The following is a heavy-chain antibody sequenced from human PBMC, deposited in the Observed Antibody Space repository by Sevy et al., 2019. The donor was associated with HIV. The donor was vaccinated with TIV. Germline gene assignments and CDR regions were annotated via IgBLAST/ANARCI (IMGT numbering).Heavy chain of an antibody. D-gene: IGHD1-26*01. CDR1: GFTFSDYY. Sequence: GGSLRLSCTASGFTFSDYYMNWIRQTPGKGPEWISYIDTRGGTMDYADSVKGGFTISRDNAKNSLYLQLVSLRAEATAVDYCARDTRFVPYRGHVGPFDYWGQGALVTVSS. CDR3: ARDTRFVPYRGHVGPFDY. V-gene: IGHV3-11*01. CDR2: IDTRGGTM. J-gene: IGHJ4*02.